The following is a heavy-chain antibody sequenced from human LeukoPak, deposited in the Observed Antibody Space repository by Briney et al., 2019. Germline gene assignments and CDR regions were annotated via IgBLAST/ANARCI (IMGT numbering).Heavy chain of an antibody. CDR1: GFTFSSFG. V-gene: IGHV3-33*06. CDR2: IWYDGSNK. D-gene: IGHD5-18*01. Sequence: PGRSLRLSCAASGFTFSSFGMHWVRQAPGKGLEWVAVIWYDGSNKYYADSVKGRFSISRDNSKNTLYLQMNSLRTEDTAVYYCAKLADTSTIDYWGQGTLVTVSS. J-gene: IGHJ4*02. CDR3: AKLADTSTIDY.